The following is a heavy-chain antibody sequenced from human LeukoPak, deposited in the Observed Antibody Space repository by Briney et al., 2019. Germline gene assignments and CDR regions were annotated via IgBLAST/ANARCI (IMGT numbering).Heavy chain of an antibody. V-gene: IGHV3-23*01. CDR3: ARVKHWDGSGSYYPRGFDY. Sequence: PGGSLRLSCAASGFTFSSYAMSWVRQAPGKGLEWVSAISGSGGSTYYADSVKGRFTISRDNAKNSLYLQMNSLRAEGTAFYSCARVKHWDGSGSYYPRGFDYWGQGTLVTVSS. CDR2: ISGSGGST. CDR1: GFTFSSYA. J-gene: IGHJ4*02. D-gene: IGHD3-10*01.